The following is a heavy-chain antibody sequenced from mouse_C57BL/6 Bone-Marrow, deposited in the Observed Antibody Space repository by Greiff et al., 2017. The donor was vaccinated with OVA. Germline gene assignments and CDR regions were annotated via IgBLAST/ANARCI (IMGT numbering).Heavy chain of an antibody. CDR3: ARGLLRGYFDY. Sequence: VQLQQSGAELVKPGASVKLSCTASGFNIKDYYMHWVKQRTEQGLEWIGRIDPEDGETKYAPKFKGKATITADTSSNTAYLQHSSLTSVDTAVYYCARGLLRGYFDYWGQGTTLTVSS. D-gene: IGHD1-1*01. CDR1: GFNIKDYY. V-gene: IGHV14-2*01. CDR2: IDPEDGET. J-gene: IGHJ2*01.